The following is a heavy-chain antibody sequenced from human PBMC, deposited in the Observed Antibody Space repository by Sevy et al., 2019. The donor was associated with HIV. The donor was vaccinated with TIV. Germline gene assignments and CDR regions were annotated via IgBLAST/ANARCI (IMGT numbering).Heavy chain of an antibody. CDR3: ARSGYGDYSGAFDI. Sequence: GGSLRLSCAASGFTFSSYDMHWVRQATGKGLEWVSAIGTAGDTYYPGSVKGRFTISRENAKNSLYLQMNSLRAGDTAVYYCARSGYGDYSGAFDIWGQRTMVTVSS. CDR1: GFTFSSYD. V-gene: IGHV3-13*01. D-gene: IGHD4-17*01. CDR2: IGTAGDT. J-gene: IGHJ3*02.